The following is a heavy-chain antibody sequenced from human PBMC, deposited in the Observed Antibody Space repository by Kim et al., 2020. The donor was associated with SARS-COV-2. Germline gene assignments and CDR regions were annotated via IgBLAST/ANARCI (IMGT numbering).Heavy chain of an antibody. Sequence: YADSVQGRFTISRDYSENTLYLQMDSLSAGDTAVDYCARPSSSHFDFWGQGTLVTVSS. D-gene: IGHD3-10*01. V-gene: IGHV3-33*01. CDR3: ARPSSSHFDF. J-gene: IGHJ4*02.